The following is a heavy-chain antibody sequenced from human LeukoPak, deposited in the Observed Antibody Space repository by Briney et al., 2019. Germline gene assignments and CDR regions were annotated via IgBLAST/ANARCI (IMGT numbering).Heavy chain of an antibody. CDR2: INTDGTVT. J-gene: IGHJ4*02. Sequence: GGSLRLSCAASGLTFSKYWMLWVRQAPGKGLESVSRINTDGTVTTYADSVKGRFTVSRDNADNAMFLQMNSVRDEDTAVYYCATKQWLAPPPDSWGQGTPVTVSS. D-gene: IGHD6-19*01. CDR3: ATKQWLAPPPDS. V-gene: IGHV3-74*01. CDR1: GLTFSKYW.